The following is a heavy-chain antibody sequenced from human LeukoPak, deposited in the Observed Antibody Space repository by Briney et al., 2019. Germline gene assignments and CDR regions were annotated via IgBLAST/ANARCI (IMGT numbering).Heavy chain of an antibody. J-gene: IGHJ4*02. V-gene: IGHV3-7*02. CDR1: GFTFSTYW. Sequence: GSLRLSCAASGFTFSTYWMTWVRQAPGKGLEWVANINQDGTEKNYVDSVKGRFTISRDNAKNSLYLQMNSLRAEDTAVYYCARNSFSTSRNDYWGQGTLVTVSS. CDR3: ARNSFSTSRNDY. D-gene: IGHD2-2*01. CDR2: INQDGTEK.